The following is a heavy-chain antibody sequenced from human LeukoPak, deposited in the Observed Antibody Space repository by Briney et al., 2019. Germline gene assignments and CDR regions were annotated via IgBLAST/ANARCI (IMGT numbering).Heavy chain of an antibody. Sequence: SETLSLTCTVSGGSISSYYWSWIRQPPGKGLEWIGYIYYSGSTNYNPSLKSRVTISVDTSKNQFSLKLSSVTAADTAVYYCARVGVYDSKGFDPWGQGTLVTVSS. V-gene: IGHV4-59*01. J-gene: IGHJ5*02. CDR1: GGSISSYY. D-gene: IGHD3-3*01. CDR3: ARVGVYDSKGFDP. CDR2: IYYSGST.